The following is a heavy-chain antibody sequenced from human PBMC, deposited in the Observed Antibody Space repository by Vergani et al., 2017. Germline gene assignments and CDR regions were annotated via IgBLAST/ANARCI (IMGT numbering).Heavy chain of an antibody. J-gene: IGHJ4*02. CDR1: GFTFSSYS. D-gene: IGHD3-3*01. CDR2: ISSSSSYI. Sequence: EVQLVESGGGLVKPGGSLRLSCAASGFTFSSYSMNWVRQAPGKGLEWVSSISSSSSYIYYADSVKGRFTISRDNAKNSLYLQMNSLRAEDTAVYYCAKDDDFWSGYGDYWGQGTLVTVSS. CDR3: AKDDDFWSGYGDY. V-gene: IGHV3-21*04.